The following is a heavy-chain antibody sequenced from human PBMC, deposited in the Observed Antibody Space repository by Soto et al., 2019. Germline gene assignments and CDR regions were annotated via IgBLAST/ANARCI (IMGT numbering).Heavy chain of an antibody. CDR3: AVVGAIHNFDY. CDR2: IWYDGSNK. J-gene: IGHJ4*02. V-gene: IGHV3-33*01. D-gene: IGHD1-26*01. CDR1: GFTFSSYG. Sequence: GGSLRLSCAASGFTFSSYGMHWVRQAPGKGLEWVAVIWYDGSNKYYADSVKGRFTISRDNSKNTLYLQMNSLRAEDTAVYYRAVVGAIHNFDYWGQGTLVTVSS.